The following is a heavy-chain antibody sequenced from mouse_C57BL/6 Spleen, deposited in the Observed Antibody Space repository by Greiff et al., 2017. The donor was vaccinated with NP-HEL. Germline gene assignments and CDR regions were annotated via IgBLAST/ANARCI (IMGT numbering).Heavy chain of an antibody. Sequence: QVHVKQSGAELVRPGTSVKMSCKASGYTFTNYWIGWAKQRPGHGLEWIGDIYPGGGYTNYNEKFKGKATLTADKSSSTAYMQFSSLTSEDSAIYYCARSNDYDSWFAYWGQGTLVTVSA. CDR1: GYTFTNYW. V-gene: IGHV1-63*01. D-gene: IGHD2-4*01. J-gene: IGHJ3*01. CDR2: IYPGGGYT. CDR3: ARSNDYDSWFAY.